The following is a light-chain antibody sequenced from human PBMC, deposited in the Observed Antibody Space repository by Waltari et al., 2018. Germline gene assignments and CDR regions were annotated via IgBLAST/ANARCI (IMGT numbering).Light chain of an antibody. CDR3: QQTYSTPLT. V-gene: IGKV1-39*01. CDR1: QSISIY. CDR2: AIS. Sequence: DIQMNQSPSSLSASVGDRVTITCRASQSISIYLNWYQQKPGEAPKLLIYAISHLQSGVPSRFSGSGSGTDFTLTISDLQPEDFAVYSCQQTYSTPLTFGGGTKVEIK. J-gene: IGKJ4*01.